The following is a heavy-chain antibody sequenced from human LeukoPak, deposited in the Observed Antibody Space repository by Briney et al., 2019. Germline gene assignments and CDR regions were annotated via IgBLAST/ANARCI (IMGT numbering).Heavy chain of an antibody. J-gene: IGHJ6*02. D-gene: IGHD6-13*01. CDR2: IYYSWST. V-gene: IGHV4-59*01. Sequence: SETLSLTCTGSGGSISSYYWSWIRQPPGKGLQWIGYIYYSWSTNYSPSLKSRVTISVDTSKNQFSLKLSSVTAADTAVYYCARLRGKAAAGTYAVYYYYGMDGWGQGTTVTVSS. CDR3: ARLRGKAAAGTYAVYYYYGMDG. CDR1: GGSISSYY.